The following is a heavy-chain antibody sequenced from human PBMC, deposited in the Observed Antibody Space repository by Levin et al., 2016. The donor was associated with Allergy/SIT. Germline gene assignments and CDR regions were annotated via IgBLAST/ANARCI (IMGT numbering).Heavy chain of an antibody. CDR2: IYPGDSDT. CDR3: ARRGGYCSSTSCYNYYYYGMDV. D-gene: IGHD2-2*02. Sequence: GESLKISCKGSGYSFTSYWIGWVRQMPGKGLEWMGIIYPGDSDTRYSPSFQGQVTISADKSISTAYLQWSSLKASDTAMYYCARRGGYCSSTSCYNYYYYGMDVWGQGTTVTVSS. V-gene: IGHV5-51*01. J-gene: IGHJ6*02. CDR1: GYSFTSYW.